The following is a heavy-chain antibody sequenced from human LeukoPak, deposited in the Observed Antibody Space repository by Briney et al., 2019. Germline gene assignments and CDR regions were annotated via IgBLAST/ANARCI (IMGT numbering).Heavy chain of an antibody. CDR1: GYTFTGYY. CDR2: MNPNSGNT. D-gene: IGHD5-12*01. CDR3: ARYSGYGGYYYYYGMDV. Sequence: GASVKVSCKASGYTFTGYYMHWVRQAPGQGLEWMGWMNPNSGNTGYAQKFQGRVTMTRNTSISTAYMELSSLRSEDTAVYYCARYSGYGGYYYYYGMDVWGQGTTVTVSS. J-gene: IGHJ6*02. V-gene: IGHV1-8*02.